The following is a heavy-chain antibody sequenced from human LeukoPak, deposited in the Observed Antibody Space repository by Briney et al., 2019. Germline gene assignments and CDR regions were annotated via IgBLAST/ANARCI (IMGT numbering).Heavy chain of an antibody. CDR3: ARTYCSGGSCSYFDY. D-gene: IGHD2-15*01. V-gene: IGHV4-39*07. Sequence: SETLSLTCTVSGGSISSSSYYWGWIRQPPGKGLEWIGSIYYSGSTNYNPSLKSRVTISVDTSKNQFSLKLSSVTAADTAVYYCARTYCSGGSCSYFDYWGQGTLVTVSS. CDR1: GGSISSSSYY. CDR2: IYYSGST. J-gene: IGHJ4*02.